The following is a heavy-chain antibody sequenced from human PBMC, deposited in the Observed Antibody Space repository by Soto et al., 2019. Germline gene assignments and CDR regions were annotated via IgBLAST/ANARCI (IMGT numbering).Heavy chain of an antibody. J-gene: IGHJ5*02. CDR1: GFTFSDYE. CDR2: ISRSGTTI. V-gene: IGHV3-48*03. CDR3: AREGGFDWCYP. Sequence: EVHLVESGGGLVQPGGSLRLSCAASGFTFSDYEMNWVRQAPGKGLEWVSYISRSGTTIHYADSVKGRFTISRDNAKNSVYLQMNILRVEDTTIYYCAREGGFDWCYPWGQGTLVTVSS.